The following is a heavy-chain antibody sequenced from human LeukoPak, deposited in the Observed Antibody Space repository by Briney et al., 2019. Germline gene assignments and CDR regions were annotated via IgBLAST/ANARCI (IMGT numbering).Heavy chain of an antibody. CDR3: ARYSSSWSNWFDP. Sequence: GGSLRLSCAASGFTFSDYYMSWIRQAPGKGLEWVSYISSSGSTIYYADSVKGRFTISRDNAKNSLYLQMNSLRAEDTAVYYCARYSSSWSNWFDPWGQGTLVTVSS. CDR1: GFTFSDYY. D-gene: IGHD6-13*01. J-gene: IGHJ5*02. V-gene: IGHV3-11*01. CDR2: ISSSGSTI.